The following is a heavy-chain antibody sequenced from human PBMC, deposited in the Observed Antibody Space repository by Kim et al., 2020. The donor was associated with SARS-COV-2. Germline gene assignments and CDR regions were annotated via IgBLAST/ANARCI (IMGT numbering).Heavy chain of an antibody. J-gene: IGHJ4*02. CDR3: VGTRAFGVDY. CDR2: IYYSGST. Sequence: SETLSLTCTVSGGSISSGGYYWSWIRQHPGKGLEWIGYIYYSGSTFYNPSLKSRVIFSVDTSKNQFSLKLTSVTAADTAVYYCVGTRAFGVDYWGQGTLVTVSS. V-gene: IGHV4-31*03. D-gene: IGHD3-10*01. CDR1: GGSISSGGYY.